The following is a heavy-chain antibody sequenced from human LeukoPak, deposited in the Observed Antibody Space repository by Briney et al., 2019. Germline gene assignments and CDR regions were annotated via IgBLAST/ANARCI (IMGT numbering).Heavy chain of an antibody. J-gene: IGHJ4*02. CDR1: GYSISSGYY. Sequence: KPSETLSLTCTVSGYSISSGYYWGWIRQPPGKGLEWIGSTYHSGSTYYNPSLKSRVTISVDTSKNQFSLKLSSVTAADTAVYYCARDRVAVATIDYWGQGTLVTVSS. D-gene: IGHD6-19*01. CDR3: ARDRVAVATIDY. CDR2: TYHSGST. V-gene: IGHV4-38-2*02.